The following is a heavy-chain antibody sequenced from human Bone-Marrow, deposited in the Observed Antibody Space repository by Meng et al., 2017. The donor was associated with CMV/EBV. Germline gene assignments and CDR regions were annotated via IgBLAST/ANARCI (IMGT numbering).Heavy chain of an antibody. CDR1: GFPFSSYW. J-gene: IGHJ5*02. CDR2: IKEDGSET. D-gene: IGHD3-10*02. CDR3: ARDVRHRDSGPP. Sequence: GESLKIPCEVSGFPFSSYWMTWVRQAPGKGLEWVANIKEDGSETFYVDSVKGRFTISRDNAKNSLYLQMNSLRVEDTAIYYCARDVRHRDSGPPWGQGALVTVSS. V-gene: IGHV3-7*01.